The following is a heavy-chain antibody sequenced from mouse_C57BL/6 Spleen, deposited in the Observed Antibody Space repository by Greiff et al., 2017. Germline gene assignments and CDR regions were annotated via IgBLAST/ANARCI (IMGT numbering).Heavy chain of an antibody. V-gene: IGHV5-17*01. CDR3: AREGSYYYGSRGGFAY. CDR2: ISSGSSTI. J-gene: IGHJ3*01. D-gene: IGHD1-1*01. CDR1: GFTFSDYG. Sequence: VQLKESGGGLVKPGGSLKLSCAASGFTFSDYGMHWVRQAPEKGLEWVAYISSGSSTIYYADTVKGRFTISRDNAKNTLFLQMTSLRSGDTAMYYCAREGSYYYGSRGGFAYWGQGTLVTVSA.